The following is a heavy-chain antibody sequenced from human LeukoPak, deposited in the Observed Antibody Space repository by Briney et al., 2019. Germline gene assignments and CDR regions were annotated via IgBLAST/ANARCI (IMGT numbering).Heavy chain of an antibody. V-gene: IGHV5-10-1*01. Sequence: GESLKISCKGSGFSFTDYWIGWVRQMPGKGLEWMGRIDPSDSYTNYSPSFQGHVTISADKSISTAYLQWSSLKASDTAMYYCARRGGDSGYEDYFDYWGQGTLVTVSS. D-gene: IGHD5-12*01. CDR1: GFSFTDYW. J-gene: IGHJ4*02. CDR2: IDPSDSYT. CDR3: ARRGGDSGYEDYFDY.